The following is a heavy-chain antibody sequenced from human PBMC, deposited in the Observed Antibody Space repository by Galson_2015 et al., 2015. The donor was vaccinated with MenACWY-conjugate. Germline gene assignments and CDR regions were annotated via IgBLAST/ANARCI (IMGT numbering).Heavy chain of an antibody. CDR1: GDSMRSNY. CDR2: IYYSGKT. Sequence: LSLTCTVSGDSMRSNYWSWIRQPPGKGLECIGYIYYSGKTNQNPSLRSRVTISIDTSKNQFSLELNSVTAADTAVYYCARGGEKGSFDAWGQGTLVTVSS. J-gene: IGHJ4*02. V-gene: IGHV4-59*01. CDR3: ARGGEKGSFDA.